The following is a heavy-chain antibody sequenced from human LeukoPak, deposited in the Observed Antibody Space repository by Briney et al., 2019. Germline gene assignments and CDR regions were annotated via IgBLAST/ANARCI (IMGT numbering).Heavy chain of an antibody. Sequence: ASVKVSCKASGYTFTDYYMHWVRQAPGQGLEWMGWINPNSGGTNYAQKFQGRVTMTRDTSISTAYMELNRLRSDDTAVYYCARVSEGRLWYAYWGQGALVTVSS. CDR3: ARVSEGRLWYAY. CDR2: INPNSGGT. V-gene: IGHV1-2*02. CDR1: GYTFTDYY. J-gene: IGHJ4*02. D-gene: IGHD6-13*01.